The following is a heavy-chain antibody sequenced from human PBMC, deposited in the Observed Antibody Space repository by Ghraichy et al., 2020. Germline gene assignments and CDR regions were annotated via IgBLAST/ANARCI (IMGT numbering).Heavy chain of an antibody. CDR3: ARGALSQNPYFQH. V-gene: IGHV3-30*01. D-gene: IGHD3-9*01. CDR2: ISYDGSNK. CDR1: GFTFSSYA. J-gene: IGHJ1*01. Sequence: GESLNISCAASGFTFSSYAMHWVRQAPGKGLEWVAVISYDGSNKYYADSVKGRFTISRDNSKNTLYLQMNSLRAEDTAVYYCARGALSQNPYFQHWGQGTLVTVSS.